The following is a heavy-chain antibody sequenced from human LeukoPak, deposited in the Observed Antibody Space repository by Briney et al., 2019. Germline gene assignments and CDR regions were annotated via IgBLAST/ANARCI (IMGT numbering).Heavy chain of an antibody. CDR3: ARGNYGSGSYGSWFDP. J-gene: IGHJ5*02. CDR2: IYYSGST. CDR1: GGSISSYY. Sequence: SETLSLTCTVSGGSISSYYWSWIRQPPGKGLEWIGYIYYSGSTNYNLSLKSRVTISVDTSKNQFSLKLSSVTAADTAVYYCARGNYGSGSYGSWFDPWGQGTLVTVSS. V-gene: IGHV4-59*01. D-gene: IGHD3-10*01.